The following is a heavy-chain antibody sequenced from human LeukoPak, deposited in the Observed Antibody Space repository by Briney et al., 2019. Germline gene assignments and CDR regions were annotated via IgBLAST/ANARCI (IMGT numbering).Heavy chain of an antibody. J-gene: IGHJ3*02. CDR3: ARDLGIYVHGDPTPTWEI. Sequence: SETLSLTCTVSGGSMSSYFWSWIRQPPGKELEWMGYIYYSGSTSYNPSLKSRVTISVDTPKNQFSLKLNFVTAADTAVYYCARDLGIYVHGDPTPTWEIWGQGTMVTVSS. V-gene: IGHV4-59*01. D-gene: IGHD4-17*01. CDR2: IYYSGST. CDR1: GGSMSSYF.